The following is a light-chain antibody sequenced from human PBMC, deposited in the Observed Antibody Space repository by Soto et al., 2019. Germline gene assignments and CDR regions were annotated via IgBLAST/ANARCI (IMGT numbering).Light chain of an antibody. V-gene: IGKV1-5*01. CDR1: QSVNGW. Sequence: DIQMTQSPSTLSASVGDRVTITCRASQSVNGWFAWYQQKPGKAPKLLIYDASYLESGVSSRFSGNGFGTRFTLTISDLQPDDFENCYCQQYDSYSTFGQGTNVEVK. J-gene: IGKJ1*01. CDR2: DAS. CDR3: QQYDSYST.